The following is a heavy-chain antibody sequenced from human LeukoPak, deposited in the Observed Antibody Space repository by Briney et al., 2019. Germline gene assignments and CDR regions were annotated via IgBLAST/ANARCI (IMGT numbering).Heavy chain of an antibody. J-gene: IGHJ4*02. CDR1: GFTFGDYA. Sequence: GGSLRLSCTASGFTFGDYAMSWVRQAPGKGLEWVGFIRSKAYGGTTEYAASVKGRFTISRDDSKSIAYLQMNSLKTEDTAVYYCTVLLWFGELPHFDYWGQGTLVTVSS. D-gene: IGHD3-10*01. CDR2: IRSKAYGGTT. CDR3: TVLLWFGELPHFDY. V-gene: IGHV3-49*04.